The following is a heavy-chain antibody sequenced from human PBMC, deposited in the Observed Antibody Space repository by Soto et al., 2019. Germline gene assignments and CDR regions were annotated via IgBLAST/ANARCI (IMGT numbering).Heavy chain of an antibody. J-gene: IGHJ3*02. Sequence: GKALEWLALIYWNDDKRYSPSLKSRLTITKDTSKNQVVLTMTNMDPVDTATYYCAHDNYDSSGYYPHDAFDIWGQGTMVTVSS. D-gene: IGHD3-22*01. V-gene: IGHV2-5*01. CDR2: IYWNDDK. CDR3: AHDNYDSSGYYPHDAFDI.